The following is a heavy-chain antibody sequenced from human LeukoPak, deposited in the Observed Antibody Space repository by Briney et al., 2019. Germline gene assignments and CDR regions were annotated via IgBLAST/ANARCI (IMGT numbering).Heavy chain of an antibody. Sequence: ASVKVSCKASGGTFSSYAISWVRQAPGQGLEWMGRIIPILGIANYAQKFQGRVTITTDESTSTAYMELSSLRSEDTAVYYCARTDTYYYYMDVWGKGTTVTVSS. CDR1: GGTFSSYA. CDR2: IIPILGIA. V-gene: IGHV1-69*04. J-gene: IGHJ6*03. CDR3: ARTDTYYYYMDV.